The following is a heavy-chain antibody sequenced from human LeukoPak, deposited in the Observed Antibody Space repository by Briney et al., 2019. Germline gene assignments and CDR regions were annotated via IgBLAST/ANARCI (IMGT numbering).Heavy chain of an antibody. CDR3: ARGFSGAGMDV. CDR2: ISYDGSNK. CDR1: GFTFSSYA. Sequence: PGRSLRLSCAASGFTFSSYAMHWVRQAPGKGLEWVAVISYDGSNKYYADSVKGRFTISRDNSKNTLYLQMNSLRAEGTAVYYCARGFSGAGMDVWGQGTTVTVSS. D-gene: IGHD2-15*01. V-gene: IGHV3-30-3*01. J-gene: IGHJ6*02.